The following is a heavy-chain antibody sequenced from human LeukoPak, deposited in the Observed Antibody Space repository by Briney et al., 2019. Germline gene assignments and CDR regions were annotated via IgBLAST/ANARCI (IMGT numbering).Heavy chain of an antibody. V-gene: IGHV3-23*01. CDR3: AEFQDIVVVPAAIGLYYFDY. CDR1: GCTFSSYA. CDR2: ISGSGGST. Sequence: GGSLRLSCAASGCTFSSYAMSWVRQAPGKGLEWVSAISGSGGSTYYADSVKGRLTISRDNSKNTLYLQMNSLRAEDTAVYYCAEFQDIVVVPAAIGLYYFDYWGQGTLVTVSS. J-gene: IGHJ4*02. D-gene: IGHD2-2*02.